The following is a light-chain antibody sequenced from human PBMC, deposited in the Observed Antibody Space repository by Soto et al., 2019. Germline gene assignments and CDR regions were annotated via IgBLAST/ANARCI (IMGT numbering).Light chain of an antibody. V-gene: IGKV3-15*01. CDR2: RAS. J-gene: IGKJ1*01. CDR1: QSLSTN. Sequence: IVMTQSPATLSVSPGERATLSFRASQSLSTNLAWYQQKPGQAPRPLIYRASTRATGIPARFSGSGSGTEFTLTISSLQSEDFAVYYCHQYNNWPPWTFGPGTKVDIK. CDR3: HQYNNWPPWT.